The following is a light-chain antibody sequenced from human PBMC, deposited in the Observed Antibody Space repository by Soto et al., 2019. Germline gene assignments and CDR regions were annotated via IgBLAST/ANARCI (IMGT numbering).Light chain of an antibody. Sequence: EIVLTQSPATLSLSPGERATLSCGASQRISNNYLAWYQQKPGLAPRLLIYDASNRAAGIPDRFSGSGSGTDFPLTISRLAHEDFAVYYCQQFDNLITFGGGTKVEIK. J-gene: IGKJ4*01. V-gene: IGKV3D-20*01. CDR1: QRISNNY. CDR2: DAS. CDR3: QQFDNLIT.